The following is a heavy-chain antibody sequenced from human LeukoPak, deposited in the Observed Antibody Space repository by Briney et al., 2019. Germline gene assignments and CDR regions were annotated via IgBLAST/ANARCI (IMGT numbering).Heavy chain of an antibody. V-gene: IGHV4-59*08. D-gene: IGHD4-17*01. CDR2: IYYSGST. CDR3: AAGYGDFDY. J-gene: IGHJ4*02. CDR1: GGSISSYY. Sequence: SETLSLTCTVSGGSISSYYWSWIRQPPGKGLEWIGYIYYSGSTNYNPSLKSRVTISVDTSKNQFSLKLSSVTAADTAVYYCAAGYGDFDYWGQGTLVTVSS.